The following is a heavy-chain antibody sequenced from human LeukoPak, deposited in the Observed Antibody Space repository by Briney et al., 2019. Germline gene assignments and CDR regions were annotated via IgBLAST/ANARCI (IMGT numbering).Heavy chain of an antibody. D-gene: IGHD6-13*01. CDR1: GGSFSGYY. CDR3: ARVGAGSSSWLNYFDY. CDR2: INHSGST. J-gene: IGHJ4*02. V-gene: IGHV4-34*01. Sequence: SETLSLTCAVYGGSFSGYYWSWIRQPPGRGLEWIGEINHSGSTNYNPSLKSRVTISVDTSNNQFSLKLSSVTAADTAVYYCARVGAGSSSWLNYFDYWGQGTLVTVSS.